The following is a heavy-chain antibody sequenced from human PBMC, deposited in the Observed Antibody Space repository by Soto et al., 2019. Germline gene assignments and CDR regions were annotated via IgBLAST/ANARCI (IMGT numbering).Heavy chain of an antibody. CDR3: ASDRHYDFWSGYDAYDI. V-gene: IGHV3-11*01. CDR2: MISSGSTT. D-gene: IGHD3-3*01. J-gene: IGHJ3*02. CDR1: GFTFSDYY. Sequence: LRLSCAASGFTFSDYYMSWIRQAPGKGLEGVSDMISSGSTTYYADSVKGRFTISRENAKNPLYLQMNSLRAEDTAVYYCASDRHYDFWSGYDAYDIWGQGTMVTVSS.